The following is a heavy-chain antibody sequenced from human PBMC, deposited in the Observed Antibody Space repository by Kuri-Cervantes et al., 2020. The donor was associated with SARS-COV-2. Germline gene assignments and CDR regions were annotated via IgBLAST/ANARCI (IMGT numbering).Heavy chain of an antibody. J-gene: IGHJ4*02. Sequence: SETLSLTCTFSGSPISNFYWNWIRQSPGNGLEWIGYIYYSGSTYYNPSLKSLVAISVDTSKNQFSLKLSSVTAADTAVYYCASTTVDFDYWGQGTLVTVSS. CDR1: GSPISNFY. CDR2: IYYSGST. CDR3: ASTTVDFDY. V-gene: IGHV4-59*06. D-gene: IGHD4-11*01.